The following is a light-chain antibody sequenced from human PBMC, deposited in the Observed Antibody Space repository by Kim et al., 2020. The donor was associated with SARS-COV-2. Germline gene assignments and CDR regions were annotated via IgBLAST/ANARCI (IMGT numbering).Light chain of an antibody. Sequence: EIVLTQSPGTLSLSPGERATLSCRASQTISSSYLAWYQQRPGQAPRLLIYAASTRATDIPDRFIGSGSGTDFTLTISRLEPEDFAVYYRQQYGRSLWTFGQGTKVEIK. CDR1: QTISSSY. CDR3: QQYGRSLWT. V-gene: IGKV3-20*01. CDR2: AAS. J-gene: IGKJ1*01.